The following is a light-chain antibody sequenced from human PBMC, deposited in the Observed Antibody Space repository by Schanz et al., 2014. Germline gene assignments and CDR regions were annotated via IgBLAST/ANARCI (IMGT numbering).Light chain of an antibody. Sequence: DIQMTQSPSSLSASVGDRVTITCRASQSINTYLNWYQQKPGKAPKLLIYAASSLQSGVPSRFSGSGSGTDFTLTISTLQPEDFATYYCQQSYRTLFTFGPGTKVDIK. CDR1: QSINTY. CDR3: QQSYRTLFT. V-gene: IGKV1-39*01. CDR2: AAS. J-gene: IGKJ3*01.